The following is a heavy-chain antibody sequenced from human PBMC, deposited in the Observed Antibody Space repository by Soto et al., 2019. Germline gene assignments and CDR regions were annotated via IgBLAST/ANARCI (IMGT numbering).Heavy chain of an antibody. CDR3: ARGWFGELLYPMDV. CDR1: GGSFTKFY. CDR2: IYYSGST. J-gene: IGHJ6*02. Sequence: SETLSLTCAVYGGSFTKFYWSWIRQPPGKGLEWIGDIYYSGSTNYNPSLKSRVTISVDTSKNQFSLKLSSVTAADTAVYYCARGWFGELLYPMDVWGQGTTVTVSS. D-gene: IGHD3-10*01. V-gene: IGHV4-34*09.